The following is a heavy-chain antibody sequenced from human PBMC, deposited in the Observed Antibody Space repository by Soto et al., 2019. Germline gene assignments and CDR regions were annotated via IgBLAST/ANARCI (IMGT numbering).Heavy chain of an antibody. Sequence: SEDLSLTCAVCGGSFSGYYWSWIRQPPGKGLEWIGEINHSGSTNYNPSLKSRVTISVDTSKNQFSLKLSSVTAADTAVYYCARAASRYCSGGSCYSVRDYWGHGTLVTV. J-gene: IGHJ4*01. V-gene: IGHV4-34*01. D-gene: IGHD2-15*01. CDR2: INHSGST. CDR3: ARAASRYCSGGSCYSVRDY. CDR1: GGSFSGYY.